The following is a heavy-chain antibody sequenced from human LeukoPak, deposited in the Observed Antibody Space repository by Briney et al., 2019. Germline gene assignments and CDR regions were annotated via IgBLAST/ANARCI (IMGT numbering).Heavy chain of an antibody. J-gene: IGHJ4*02. V-gene: IGHV3-9*01. CDR1: GFTFDDYA. CDR2: INWKSGSI. CDR3: AKDGKKRSTWDFDS. D-gene: IGHD6-13*01. Sequence: GGSLRLSCAASGFTFDDYAMHWVRQAPGKGLEWVSGINWKSGSIAYADSVKGRFTISRDNTKNSLYLQMNSLRAEDTALYYCAKDGKKRSTWDFDSWGQGTLVSVSS.